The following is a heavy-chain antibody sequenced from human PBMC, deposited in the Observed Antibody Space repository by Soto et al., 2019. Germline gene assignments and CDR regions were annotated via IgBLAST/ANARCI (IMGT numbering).Heavy chain of an antibody. D-gene: IGHD1-26*01. CDR3: AREGAGSYSQN. CDR2: IRSNSATT. Sequence: EVQLVESGGGLVQPGGSLRLSCAASGFSFSSYNMNWVRRAPGRGLEWISFIRSNSATTYYADSVKGRFTISRDNAKNSMYLQMNSLRDEDTDIYYCAREGAGSYSQNWGQGTLVTVSS. J-gene: IGHJ4*02. CDR1: GFSFSSYN. V-gene: IGHV3-48*02.